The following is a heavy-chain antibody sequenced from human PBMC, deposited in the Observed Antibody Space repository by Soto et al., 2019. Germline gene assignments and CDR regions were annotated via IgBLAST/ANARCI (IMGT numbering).Heavy chain of an antibody. V-gene: IGHV2-5*02. CDR3: AHILVLQAPGGWGFYP. Sequence: SGPTLVNPTQTLTLTCTFSGFSLSTSGEGVGWIRQPPGKALEWLALIYWDDDKRYSPSLKSRLTITKDTSKNQVVLTMTNMDPVDTATYYCAHILVLQAPGGWGFYPWGQGTLVPVSA. CDR2: IYWDDDK. J-gene: IGHJ5*02. CDR1: GFSLSTSGEG. D-gene: IGHD3-10*01.